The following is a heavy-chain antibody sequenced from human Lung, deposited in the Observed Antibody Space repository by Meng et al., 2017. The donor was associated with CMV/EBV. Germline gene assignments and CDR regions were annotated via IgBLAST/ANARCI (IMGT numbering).Heavy chain of an antibody. J-gene: IGHJ6*02. D-gene: IGHD3-3*01. CDR1: GFTFSSYA. CDR2: TSYDGSNT. CDR3: ARDPKTLGSNYDFWSGYYNHYYYGMDV. V-gene: IGHV3-30-3*01. Sequence: GGSLRLSCAASGFTFSSYAMHWVRQAPGKGLGWVAVTSYDGSNTYYADSVKGRFTIARDNSKKTLYLQMNSLRAEDTAVYYCARDPKTLGSNYDFWSGYYNHYYYGMDVWGQETTVTVSS.